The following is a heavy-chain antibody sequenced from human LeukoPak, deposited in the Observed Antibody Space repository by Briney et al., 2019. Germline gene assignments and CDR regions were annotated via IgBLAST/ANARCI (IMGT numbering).Heavy chain of an antibody. CDR1: GFTFSSYA. D-gene: IGHD5-24*01. CDR3: AKDDAWLQYNY. J-gene: IGHJ4*02. V-gene: IGHV3-30*04. Sequence: GGSLRLSCAASGFTFSSYAMHWVRQAPGKGLEWVAVISYDGSNKYYADSVKGRFTISRDNSKNTLYLQMNSLRVEDTAVFYCAKDDAWLQYNYWGQGPLVTVSS. CDR2: ISYDGSNK.